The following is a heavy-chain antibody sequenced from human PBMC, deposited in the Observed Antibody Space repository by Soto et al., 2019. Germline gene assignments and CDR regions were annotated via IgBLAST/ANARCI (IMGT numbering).Heavy chain of an antibody. V-gene: IGHV4-30-4*01. CDR3: VGTGTTDDY. D-gene: IGHD1-1*01. CDR1: GASVSSGDYY. CDR2: IYSIGGS. J-gene: IGHJ4*02. Sequence: QVQLQESGPGLVKPSQTLSLTCTVSGASVSSGDYYWSCIRQPPGKGLEWIGYIYSIGGSYYNPSLKGRLTISIDTSKNQFSLKLNSVTVADTAIYYCVGTGTTDDYWGRGTLVTVSS.